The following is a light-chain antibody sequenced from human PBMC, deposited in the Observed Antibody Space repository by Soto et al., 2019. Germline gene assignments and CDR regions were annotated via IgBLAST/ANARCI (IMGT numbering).Light chain of an antibody. CDR3: CSYAGSSTLV. V-gene: IGLV2-23*02. CDR1: SSYVGSYNL. J-gene: IGLJ1*01. Sequence: VLTQPASVSGSPGPSITISCTGTSSYVGSYNLVSWYQHHPGKAPKLMIYEVSKRPSGVSNRFSGSKSGNTASLTISGLQAEDEADHYCCSYAGSSTLVFGTGTKVTVL. CDR2: EVS.